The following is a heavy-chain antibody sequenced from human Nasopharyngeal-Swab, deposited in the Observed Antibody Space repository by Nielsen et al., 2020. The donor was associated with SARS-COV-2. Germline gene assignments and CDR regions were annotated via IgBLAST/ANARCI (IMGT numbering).Heavy chain of an antibody. CDR1: GFTFSSYA. CDR2: ISGSGRST. J-gene: IGHJ2*01. V-gene: IGHV3-23*01. Sequence: GGSLRLSCTASGFTFSSYAMTWVRQAPVKGLEWVSTISGSGRSTDYADSVKGRLTISRDNSKNTLYLQMNSLRAEDTAIYFCANLIAAAGNWYFDLWGRGTLLTVSP. CDR3: ANLIAAAGNWYFDL. D-gene: IGHD6-13*01.